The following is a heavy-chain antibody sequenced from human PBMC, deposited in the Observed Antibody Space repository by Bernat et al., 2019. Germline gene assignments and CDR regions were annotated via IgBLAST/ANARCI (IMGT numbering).Heavy chain of an antibody. J-gene: IGHJ4*02. V-gene: IGHV4-34*01. CDR2: INHSGST. CDR1: GGSFSGYY. CDR3: ARDPGRSSGY. Sequence: QVHLQQWGAGLLKPSETLSLTCAVYGGSFSGYYWSWIRQPPGKGLEWIGEINHSGSTNYNPSLKSRVTISVDTSKNQFSLKLSSVTAADTAVYYCARDPGRSSGYWGQGTLVTVSS. D-gene: IGHD6-19*01.